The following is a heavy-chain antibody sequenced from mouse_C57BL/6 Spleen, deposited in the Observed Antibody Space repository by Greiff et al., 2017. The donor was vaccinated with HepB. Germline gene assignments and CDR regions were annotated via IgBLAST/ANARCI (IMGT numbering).Heavy chain of an antibody. CDR3: ARSLIYYGNYGAMDY. J-gene: IGHJ4*01. V-gene: IGHV3-8*01. Sequence: EVMLVESGPGLAKPSQTLSLTCSVTGYSITSDYWNWIRKFPGNKLEYMGYISYSGSTYYNPSLKSRISITRDTSKNQYYLQLNSVTTEDTATYYCARSLIYYGNYGAMDYWGQGTSVTVSS. CDR2: ISYSGST. CDR1: GYSITSDY. D-gene: IGHD2-1*01.